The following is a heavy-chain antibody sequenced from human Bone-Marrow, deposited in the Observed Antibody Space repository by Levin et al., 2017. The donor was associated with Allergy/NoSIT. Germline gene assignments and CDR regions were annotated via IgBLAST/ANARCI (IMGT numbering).Heavy chain of an antibody. CDR2: VNHSGSA. J-gene: IGHJ1*01. CDR1: GGSLSGYL. V-gene: IGHV4-34*01. CDR3: ARYSSSWAKYFQH. D-gene: IGHD6-13*01. Sequence: SETLSLTCAVSGGSLSGYLWSWIRQSPGKGLEWIGEVNHSGSATYNPSLRSRVTISVDTSKNQFSLQLTSVTAADSAVYFCARYSSSWAKYFQHWGQGTPVAVPS.